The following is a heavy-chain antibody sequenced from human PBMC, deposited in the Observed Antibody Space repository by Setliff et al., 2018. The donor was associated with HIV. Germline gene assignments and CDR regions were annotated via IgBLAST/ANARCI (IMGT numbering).Heavy chain of an antibody. D-gene: IGHD1-26*01. CDR2: IYYSGST. CDR3: ARGVEGAYNWFDP. J-gene: IGHJ5*02. Sequence: SETLSLTCTVSGGSISSSSYYWGWIRQPPGKGLEWIGYIYYSGSTYYNPSLKSRVTISVDTSKNQFSLKLSSVTAADTAVYYCARGVEGAYNWFDPWGQGTLVTVSS. CDR1: GGSISSSSYY. V-gene: IGHV4-31*03.